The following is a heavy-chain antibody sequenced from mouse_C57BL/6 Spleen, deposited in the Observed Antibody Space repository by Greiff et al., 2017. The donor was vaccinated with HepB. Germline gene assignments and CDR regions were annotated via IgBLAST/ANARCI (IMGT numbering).Heavy chain of an antibody. D-gene: IGHD2-1*01. Sequence: VQLQQSGAELVRPGASVTLSCKASGYTFSDYEMHWVKQTPVHGLEWIGAIDPETGGTAYNQKFKGKAILTADKSSSTAYMELRRLTSEDSAVYYWTRGGFYYGNEGWFAYWGQGTLVTVSA. CDR1: GYTFSDYE. CDR3: TRGGFYYGNEGWFAY. J-gene: IGHJ3*01. V-gene: IGHV1-15*01. CDR2: IDPETGGT.